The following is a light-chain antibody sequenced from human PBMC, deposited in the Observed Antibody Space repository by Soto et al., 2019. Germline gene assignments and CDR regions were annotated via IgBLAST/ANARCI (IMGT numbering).Light chain of an antibody. CDR3: QRSYSTPLT. J-gene: IGKJ4*01. CDR1: QSISSY. V-gene: IGKV1-39*01. CDR2: AAS. Sequence: DIQMTQSPSSLSASVGDRVTITCPASQSISSYLNWYQQKPGKAPKLLIYAASSLQSGVPSRFSGSGSGTDFTLTISSLQPEDFATYYCQRSYSTPLTFGGGTKVEIK.